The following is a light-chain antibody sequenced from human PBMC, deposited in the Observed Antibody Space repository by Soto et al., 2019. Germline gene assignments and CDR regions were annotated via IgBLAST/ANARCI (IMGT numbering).Light chain of an antibody. V-gene: IGLV3-9*01. CDR3: QVWDSSTVV. CDR1: NIGSKN. CDR2: RDT. J-gene: IGLJ2*01. Sequence: SSELTQPLSVSVALGQTASITCGGNNIGSKNVHWYQLNPGQAPVLVIYRDTNRPSGIPERFSGSNSGNTATLAISRAQAGDDADYYCQVWDSSTVVFGGGTKVTVL.